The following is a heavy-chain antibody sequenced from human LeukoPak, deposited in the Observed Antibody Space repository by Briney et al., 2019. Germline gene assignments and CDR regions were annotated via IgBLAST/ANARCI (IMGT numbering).Heavy chain of an antibody. CDR1: GFTFSSYA. D-gene: IGHD1-26*01. CDR2: ISYDGSNK. CDR3: ARSGVYSGSYYVGYYFDY. V-gene: IGHV3-30-3*01. Sequence: GGSLRLSCAASGFTFSSYAMHWVRQAPGKGLEWVAVISYDGSNKYYADSVKGRFTISRDNSKNTLYLQMNSLRAEDTAVYYCARSGVYSGSYYVGYYFDYWGQGTLVTVSS. J-gene: IGHJ4*02.